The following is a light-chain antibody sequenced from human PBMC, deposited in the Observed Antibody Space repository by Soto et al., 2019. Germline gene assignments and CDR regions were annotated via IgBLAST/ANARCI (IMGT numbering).Light chain of an antibody. Sequence: EVVMTQSPATLSVSPGERATLSCRASESVSTNLAWYQQRPGQAPRLVIYGASTRATGIPARFSGGGSGTDFTLTISRLEPEDFAVYYCQQYGSSPQTFGQGTKVDIK. V-gene: IGKV3-15*01. CDR3: QQYGSSPQT. J-gene: IGKJ1*01. CDR1: ESVSTN. CDR2: GAS.